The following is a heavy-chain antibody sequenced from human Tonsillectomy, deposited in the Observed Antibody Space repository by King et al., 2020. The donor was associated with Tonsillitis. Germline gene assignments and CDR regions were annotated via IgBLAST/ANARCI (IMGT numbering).Heavy chain of an antibody. D-gene: IGHD6-19*01. J-gene: IGHJ4*02. CDR1: GGTFSSHA. V-gene: IGHV1-69*04. Sequence: QLVQSGAEVKKPGSSVKVSCQASGGTFSSHAISWVRQAPRHGPTWMGRIIPIVGASNYAQNFQGRVTITADKSTSTAYMELTSLRSEDTALYFCASGRSSSGWYLDYWGQGTLVTVSS. CDR2: IIPIVGAS. CDR3: ASGRSSSGWYLDY.